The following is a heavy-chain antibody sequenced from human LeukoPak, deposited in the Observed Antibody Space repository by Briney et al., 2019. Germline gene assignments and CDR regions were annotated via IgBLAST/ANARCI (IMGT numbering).Heavy chain of an antibody. J-gene: IGHJ6*03. D-gene: IGHD3-3*01. CDR1: GFTFGDYA. Sequence: GGSLRLSCTASGFTFGDYAMSWVRQAPGKGLEWVGFIRSKAYGGTTEYAASVKGRFTISRDDSKSIAYLQMNSLKTEDTAVYYCTRASTFITISPPIWDYYCYYMDVWGKGTTVTVSS. V-gene: IGHV3-49*04. CDR2: IRSKAYGGTT. CDR3: TRASTFITISPPIWDYYCYYMDV.